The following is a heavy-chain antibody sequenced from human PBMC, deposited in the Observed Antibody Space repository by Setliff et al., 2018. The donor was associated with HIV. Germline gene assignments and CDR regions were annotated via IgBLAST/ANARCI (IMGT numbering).Heavy chain of an antibody. Sequence: PGESLKISCAASGFTFSNYVMSWVRQTPGKGLEWVSVISSSGGRTYHADSVKGRFTISRDNSKNTLYLQMSSLRVEDTAVYYCARAAVAGPWRKLDYWGQGTLVTVSS. V-gene: IGHV3-23*01. CDR2: ISSSGGRT. D-gene: IGHD6-19*01. CDR1: GFTFSNYV. CDR3: ARAAVAGPWRKLDY. J-gene: IGHJ4*02.